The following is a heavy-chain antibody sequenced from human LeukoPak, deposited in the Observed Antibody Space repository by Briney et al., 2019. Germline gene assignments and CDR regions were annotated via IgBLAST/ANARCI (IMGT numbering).Heavy chain of an antibody. D-gene: IGHD5-12*01. CDR2: INSDGSSA. CDR3: AREGGYDPFEY. J-gene: IGHJ4*02. V-gene: IGHV3-74*01. CDR1: GFTVSSSY. Sequence: GGSLRLSCAVSGFTVSSSYMSWVRQAPGKGLVWVSRINSDGSSASYADSVKGRFTISRDNAKNTLYLQMNSLRAEDTAVYYCAREGGYDPFEYWGQGTLVTVSS.